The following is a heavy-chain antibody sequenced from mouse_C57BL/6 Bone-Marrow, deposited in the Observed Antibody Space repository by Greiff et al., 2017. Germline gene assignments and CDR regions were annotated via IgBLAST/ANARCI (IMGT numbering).Heavy chain of an antibody. CDR2: INPSNGGT. J-gene: IGHJ4*01. CDR3: ARSRAYYDGSSYGAMDY. Sequence: VQLQQPGTELVKPGASVKLSCKASGYTFTSYWMHWVKQRPGQGLEWIGNINPSNGGTNYNEKFKSKATLTVDKSSSTAYMQLSSLTSEDSAVYYCARSRAYYDGSSYGAMDYWGQGTSVTGSS. V-gene: IGHV1-53*01. D-gene: IGHD1-1*01. CDR1: GYTFTSYW.